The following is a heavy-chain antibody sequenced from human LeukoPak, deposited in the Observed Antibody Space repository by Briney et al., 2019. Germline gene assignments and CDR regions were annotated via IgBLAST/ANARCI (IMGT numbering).Heavy chain of an antibody. J-gene: IGHJ6*03. D-gene: IGHD6-13*01. Sequence: GGSLGLSCVASGFDFSDFYMSWIRQAPGKGLEWVSYINGRGTTIYHADSLQGRFTISRDDAKNSVYLQMNSLRDEDTGVYYCARRNIAGILNHYYHYMDVWGEGTPVTVSS. CDR3: ARRNIAGILNHYYHYMDV. CDR1: GFDFSDFY. CDR2: INGRGTTI. V-gene: IGHV3-11*04.